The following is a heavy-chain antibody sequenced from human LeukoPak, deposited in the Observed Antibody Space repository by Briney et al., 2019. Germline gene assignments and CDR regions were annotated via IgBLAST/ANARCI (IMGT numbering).Heavy chain of an antibody. J-gene: IGHJ4*02. CDR2: IIPIFGTA. Sequence: ASVKVSCKASGGTFISYAISWVRQAPGQGLEWMGRIIPIFGTANYAQKFQGRVTITTDESTSTAYMELSSLRSEDTALYYCASGLFYDFWSRFDYWGQGTLVTVS. CDR3: ASGLFYDFWSRFDY. CDR1: GGTFISYA. D-gene: IGHD3-3*01. V-gene: IGHV1-69*05.